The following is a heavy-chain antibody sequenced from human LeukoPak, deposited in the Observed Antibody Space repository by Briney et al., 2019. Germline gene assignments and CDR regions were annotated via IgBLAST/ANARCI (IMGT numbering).Heavy chain of an antibody. J-gene: IGHJ5*02. CDR3: ARDYSVGGIAGLFRP. D-gene: IGHD3-16*02. CDR2: INPTGTSR. Sequence: ASVKVSCEASGYSFTRHYMHWVRQAPGQGLEWLGLINPTGTSRLYARKFQGRVTMTRDMSTTTDYLELSSLISEDTAVYYCARDYSVGGIAGLFRPWGQGTLVTVSS. V-gene: IGHV1-46*01. CDR1: GYSFTRHY.